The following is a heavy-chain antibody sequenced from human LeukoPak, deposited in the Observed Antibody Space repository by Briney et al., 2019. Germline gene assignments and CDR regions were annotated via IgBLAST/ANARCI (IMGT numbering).Heavy chain of an antibody. V-gene: IGHV3-23*01. D-gene: IGHD3-22*01. CDR3: ARVSYYDSSVRRFDP. J-gene: IGHJ5*02. CDR1: GFTFSSYA. Sequence: AGGSLRLSCAASGFTFSSYAMSWVRQAPGKGLEWVSAISGSGGSTYYADSVKGRFTISRDNSKNTLYLQMNSLRAEDTAVYYCARVSYYDSSVRRFDPWGQGTLVTVSS. CDR2: ISGSGGST.